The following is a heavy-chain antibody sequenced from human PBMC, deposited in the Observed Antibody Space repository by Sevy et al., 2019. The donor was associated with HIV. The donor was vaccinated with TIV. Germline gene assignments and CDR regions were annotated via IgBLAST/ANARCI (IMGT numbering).Heavy chain of an antibody. D-gene: IGHD3-10*02. CDR3: ARDTRKYGDYVRGIFDT. V-gene: IGHV3-30*02. CDR2: ISYDGSNK. J-gene: IGHJ4*02. CDR1: GFTLSTYA. Sequence: GGSLRLSCAASGFTLSTYAMHWVRQAPGKGLEWVAVISYDGSNKYYADSVKGRFTISRDNSKNTLFLQMNSLRAEDTALYYCARDTRKYGDYVRGIFDTWGQGTLVTVSS.